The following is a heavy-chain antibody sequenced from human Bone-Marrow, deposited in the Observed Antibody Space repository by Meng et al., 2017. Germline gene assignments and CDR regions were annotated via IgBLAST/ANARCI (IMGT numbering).Heavy chain of an antibody. CDR3: ARSGSGWSLDH. J-gene: IGHJ4*01. CDR1: GDSVSTNSGG. CDR2: TYYRSKWFT. V-gene: IGHV6-1*01. Sequence: SQTLSLTCGISGDSVSTNSGGWNWIRQSPSRGLEWLGRTYYRSKWFTDYAVSVKSRITLNPDTSTDQFAQQLNSVTPEDTAVYYCARSGSGWSLDHWGQGTQVTVSS. D-gene: IGHD6-19*01.